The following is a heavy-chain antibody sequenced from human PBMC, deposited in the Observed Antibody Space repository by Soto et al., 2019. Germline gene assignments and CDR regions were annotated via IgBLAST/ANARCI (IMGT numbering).Heavy chain of an antibody. CDR2: ISGSGGST. D-gene: IGHD1-7*01. V-gene: IGHV3-23*01. Sequence: PGGSLRFSCAASGFTFSSYAMSWVRQAPGKGLEWVSAISGSGGSTYYADSVKGRFTISRDNSKNTLYLQMNSLRAEDTAVYYCAKDNDWNFTRWFDPWGQGTLVTVSS. CDR1: GFTFSSYA. J-gene: IGHJ5*02. CDR3: AKDNDWNFTRWFDP.